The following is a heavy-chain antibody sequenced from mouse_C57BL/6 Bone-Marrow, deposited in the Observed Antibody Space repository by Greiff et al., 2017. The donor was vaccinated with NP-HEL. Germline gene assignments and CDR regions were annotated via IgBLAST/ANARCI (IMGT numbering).Heavy chain of an antibody. D-gene: IGHD2-3*01. CDR3: ARSIYDGYSRLFAY. CDR2: ISYDGSN. Sequence: ESGPGLVKPSQSLSLTCSVTGYSITSGYYWNWIRQFPGNKLEWMGYISYDGSNNYNPSLKNRISITRDTSKNQFFLKLNSVTTEDTATYYCARSIYDGYSRLFAYWGQGTLVTVSA. CDR1: GYSITSGYY. J-gene: IGHJ3*01. V-gene: IGHV3-6*01.